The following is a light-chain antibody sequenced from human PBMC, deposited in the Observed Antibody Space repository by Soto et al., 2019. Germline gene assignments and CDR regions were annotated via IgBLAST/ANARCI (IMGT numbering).Light chain of an antibody. CDR1: TSDVGGYDY. Sequence: QSALTQPRSVSGSPGQSVAISCTGTTSDVGGYDYVSWHQQHPGKAPELIIFDVSKRPSRVPDRFSGSKSGNTASLTISGLQAEDEADYFCCSYAGDFYVFGSGTKVTVL. CDR2: DVS. V-gene: IGLV2-11*01. J-gene: IGLJ1*01. CDR3: CSYAGDFYV.